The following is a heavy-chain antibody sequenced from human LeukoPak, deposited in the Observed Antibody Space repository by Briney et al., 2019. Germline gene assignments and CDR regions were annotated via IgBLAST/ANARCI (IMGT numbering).Heavy chain of an antibody. CDR2: IYYSGTT. CDR1: GGTISSSSYY. V-gene: IGHV4-39*01. J-gene: IGHJ4*02. Sequence: SETPSLTCTVSGGTISSSSYYWGWIRQPPGKGLEWIGRIYYSGTTYYNPSLKSRVTISVDTSKIQFSLRLTSVTAADTAVYYCARHVRFLEWLSSYYFDYWGQGTLVTVSS. D-gene: IGHD3-3*01. CDR3: ARHVRFLEWLSSYYFDY.